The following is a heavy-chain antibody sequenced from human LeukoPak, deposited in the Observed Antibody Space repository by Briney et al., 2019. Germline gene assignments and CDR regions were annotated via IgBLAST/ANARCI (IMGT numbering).Heavy chain of an antibody. Sequence: ASVKVSCKASGHTLTELSMHWVRQAPGKGLEWMGGFDPEDSEIMYAQKFQGRVTMTEDTSVDTAYMELSSLRSEDTAVYYCARGSPTTSGAFDIWGQGTMVTVSS. CDR2: FDPEDSEI. J-gene: IGHJ3*02. D-gene: IGHD2/OR15-2a*01. V-gene: IGHV1-24*01. CDR3: ARGSPTTSGAFDI. CDR1: GHTLTELS.